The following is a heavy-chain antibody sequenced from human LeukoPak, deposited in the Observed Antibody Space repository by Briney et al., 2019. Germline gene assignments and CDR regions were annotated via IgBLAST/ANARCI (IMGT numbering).Heavy chain of an antibody. J-gene: IGHJ3*02. D-gene: IGHD3-16*01. Sequence: GGSLRLSCAASGFSFSTYVMTWVRQAPGKGLEWVSTISAAADNTYYADSVKGRFTVSRDNSKNALFLQMNSLRAEDTAVYYCAKELFVGNTVDSFDIWGQGTMVTVFS. CDR3: AKELFVGNTVDSFDI. CDR2: ISAAADNT. CDR1: GFSFSTYV. V-gene: IGHV3-23*01.